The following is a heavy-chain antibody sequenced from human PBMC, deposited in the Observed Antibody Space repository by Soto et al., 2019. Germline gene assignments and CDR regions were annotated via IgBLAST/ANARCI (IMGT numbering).Heavy chain of an antibody. CDR1: GGSISSGGYS. D-gene: IGHD3-22*01. CDR2: IYQSGST. Sequence: QLQLQESGSGLVKPSQTLSLTCGVSGGSISSGGYSWSWLRQPPGTGLEWIGYIYQSGSTFYNPSLKSRVSISVDRSKNQFFLNLTSVTAADTAIYFCARESRSSRYDTSGYSQYWYFDLWGRGTLVVVSS. CDR3: ARESRSSRYDTSGYSQYWYFDL. V-gene: IGHV4-30-2*01. J-gene: IGHJ2*01.